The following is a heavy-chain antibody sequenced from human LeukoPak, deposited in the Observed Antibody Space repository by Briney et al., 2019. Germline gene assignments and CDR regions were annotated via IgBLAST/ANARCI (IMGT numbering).Heavy chain of an antibody. V-gene: IGHV1-46*01. J-gene: IGHJ4*02. CDR3: ARDQEGFDY. CDR2: IYPRDGST. CDR1: GYAFTSNY. Sequence: ASVKVSCKASGYAFTSNYIHWVRQAPGQGLEWMGMIYPRDGSTSYAQKFQGRVTVTGDTPTSTVHMELSGLRSEDTAVYYCARDQEGFDYWGQGTLVTVSS.